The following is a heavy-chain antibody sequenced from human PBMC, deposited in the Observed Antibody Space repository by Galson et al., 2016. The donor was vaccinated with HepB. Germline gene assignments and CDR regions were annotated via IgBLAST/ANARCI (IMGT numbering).Heavy chain of an antibody. CDR2: ISYDGSIT. CDR3: ARGLYFGSERTFMDV. D-gene: IGHD3-10*01. V-gene: IGHV3-30-3*01. Sequence: SLRLSCAASGFAFNSYAMRWVRQAPGKGLEWVAVISYDGSITNHADSVKDRLTISRDKSTNTLYLQVNSLTPDDTAVYYCARGLYFGSERTFMDVWGQGTTVTVSS. CDR1: GFAFNSYA. J-gene: IGHJ6*02.